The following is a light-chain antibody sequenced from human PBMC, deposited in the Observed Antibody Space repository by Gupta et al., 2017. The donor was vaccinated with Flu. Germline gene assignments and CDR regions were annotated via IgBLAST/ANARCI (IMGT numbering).Light chain of an antibody. CDR1: QGISSS. J-gene: IGKJ2*01. CDR2: TAS. CDR3: HHRNNFPPST. Sequence: DIQLTQSPSFLSASVGDRVTITCRASQGISSSLAWFQHKPGRAPKLLIYTASTWQSGFPSRFSGSGFGKEVTITSSSRQQEEFATYYCHHRNNFPPSTFGQGTKLEIK. V-gene: IGKV1-9*01.